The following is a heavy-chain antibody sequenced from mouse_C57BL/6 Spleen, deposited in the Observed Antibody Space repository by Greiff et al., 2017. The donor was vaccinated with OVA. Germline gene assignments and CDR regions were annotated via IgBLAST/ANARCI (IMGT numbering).Heavy chain of an antibody. CDR1: GFTFSSYA. CDR3: ARDRGIYYDYDGVDY. Sequence: EVNVVESGGGLVKPGGSLKLSCAASGFTFSSYAMSWVRQTPEKRLEWVATISDGGSYTYYPDNVKGRFTISRDNAKNNLYLQMSHLKSEDTAMYYCARDRGIYYDYDGVDYWGQGTTLTVSS. J-gene: IGHJ2*01. V-gene: IGHV5-4*01. CDR2: ISDGGSYT. D-gene: IGHD2-4*01.